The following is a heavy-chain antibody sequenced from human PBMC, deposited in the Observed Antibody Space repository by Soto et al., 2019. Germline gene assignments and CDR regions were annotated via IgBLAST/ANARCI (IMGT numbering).Heavy chain of an antibody. Sequence: GSLRLSCAASGFTFSSYAMNWIRQAPGKGLEWVSGVSGSGSSTYYADSVKGRFTISRDNSKNTLYLQVNSLRAVDTAVYYCAKDSSSSSWPPYGMEVWGQGTTVTVSS. CDR1: GFTFSSYA. J-gene: IGHJ6*02. CDR3: AKDSSSSSWPPYGMEV. D-gene: IGHD6-13*01. V-gene: IGHV3-23*01. CDR2: VSGSGSST.